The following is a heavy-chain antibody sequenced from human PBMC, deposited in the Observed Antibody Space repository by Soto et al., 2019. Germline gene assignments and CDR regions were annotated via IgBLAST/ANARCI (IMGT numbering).Heavy chain of an antibody. J-gene: IGHJ4*02. D-gene: IGHD3-10*01. CDR3: ARELRFVAVDY. CDR2: ISSSGSTI. V-gene: IGHV3-48*03. Sequence: EVQLVESGGGLVQPGGSLRLSCAASGFTFSSYDMNWVRQAPGKGLEWVSYISSSGSTIYYADSVKGRFTSSRDNAKNSLYLQMNSLRAEDTAVYYCARELRFVAVDYWGQGTLVTVSS. CDR1: GFTFSSYD.